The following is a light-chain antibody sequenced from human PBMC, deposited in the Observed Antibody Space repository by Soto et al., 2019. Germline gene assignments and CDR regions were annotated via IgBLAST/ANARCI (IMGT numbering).Light chain of an antibody. J-gene: IGLJ2*01. CDR1: SNDVGGYNY. CDR2: ELS. V-gene: IGLV2-8*01. Sequence: QSALTQPPSASGSPGQSVTISCTGTSNDVGGYNYVSWYRQHPGKAPKLMIYELSKRPSGVPDRFSGSKSGNTASLTVSGLQAEYEADYYCSSYAGSNNVVFGGGTKLTVL. CDR3: SSYAGSNNVV.